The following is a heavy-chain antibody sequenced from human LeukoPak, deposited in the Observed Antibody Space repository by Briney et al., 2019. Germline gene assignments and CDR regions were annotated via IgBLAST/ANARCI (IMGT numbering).Heavy chain of an antibody. Sequence: GGSLRLSCAASGFIFSSYSMNWVRQAPGKGLEWVSYISSTSSYIYYADSVKGRFTISRDNAKKSLYLQMNSLRAEDTAVYYCAGAFAAAGWFDYWGQGTLVTVSS. J-gene: IGHJ5*01. V-gene: IGHV3-21*01. CDR2: ISSTSSYI. D-gene: IGHD6-13*01. CDR3: AGAFAAAGWFDY. CDR1: GFIFSSYS.